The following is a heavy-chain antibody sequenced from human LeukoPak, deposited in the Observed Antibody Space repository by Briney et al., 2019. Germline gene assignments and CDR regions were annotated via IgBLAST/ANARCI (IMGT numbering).Heavy chain of an antibody. CDR3: ARDWIAAAGTLDY. D-gene: IGHD6-13*01. CDR1: GFTFSSYA. Sequence: GRSLRLSCAASGFTFSSYAMHWVRQAPGEGLEWVAVISYDGSNKYYADSVKGRFTISRDNSKNTLYLQMNSLRAEDTAVYYCARDWIAAAGTLDYWGQGTLVTVSS. J-gene: IGHJ4*02. V-gene: IGHV3-30*04. CDR2: ISYDGSNK.